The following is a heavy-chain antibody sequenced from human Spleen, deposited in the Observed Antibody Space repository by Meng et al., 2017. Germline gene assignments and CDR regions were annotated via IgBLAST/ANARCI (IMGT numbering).Heavy chain of an antibody. Sequence: VQLVQFGAEVRRAGASMKVSCKASGYTYTDYQTDWVRQAPGQGLEWMGWIHPSGHPTYAQKFQGRVTMTIDTSTTTASMELRSLRSDDSALYYCVKHSSDWSLDSWGQGTLVTVSS. D-gene: IGHD6-19*01. CDR1: GYTYTDYQ. CDR2: IHPSGHP. J-gene: IGHJ4*02. CDR3: VKHSSDWSLDS. V-gene: IGHV1-18*01.